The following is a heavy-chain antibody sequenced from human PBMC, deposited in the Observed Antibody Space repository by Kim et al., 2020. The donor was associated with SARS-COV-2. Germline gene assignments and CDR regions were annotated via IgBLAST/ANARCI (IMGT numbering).Heavy chain of an antibody. CDR1: GFTFSSYS. D-gene: IGHD6-13*01. J-gene: IGHJ4*02. V-gene: IGHV3-21*01. CDR3: ARPESVSSSWYYFDY. Sequence: GGSLRLSCAASGFTFSSYSMNWVRQAPGKGLEWVSSISSSSSYIYYADSVKGRFTISRDNAKNSLYLQMNSLRAEDTAVYYCARPESVSSSWYYFDYWGQGTLVTVSS. CDR2: ISSSSSYI.